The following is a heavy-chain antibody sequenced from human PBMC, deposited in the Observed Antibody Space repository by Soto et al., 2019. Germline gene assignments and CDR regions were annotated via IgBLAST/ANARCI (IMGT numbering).Heavy chain of an antibody. D-gene: IGHD3-22*01. CDR2: INPNSGGT. V-gene: IGHV1-2*04. CDR1: GYTFTGYY. J-gene: IGHJ4*02. Sequence: ASVRVSCKASGYTFTGYYIHWVRQAPGQGLEWMGWINPNSGGTNYAQKFQGWVTMTRDTSISTAYMELSRLRSDDTAVYYCARGYYYDSSGLPFDYWGQGTLVTVSS. CDR3: ARGYYYDSSGLPFDY.